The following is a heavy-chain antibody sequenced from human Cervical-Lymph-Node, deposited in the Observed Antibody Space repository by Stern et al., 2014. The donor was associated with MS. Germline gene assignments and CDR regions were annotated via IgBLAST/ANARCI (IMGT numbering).Heavy chain of an antibody. Sequence: VQLVESGPGLVKPSETLSLTCTASGGSIVPYYWNWIRQPPGKGLEWIGYIYYSGTTNYNPSFESRVTISVDTSKNQIHLMLTSGTAADTAIYYCARLTYNYGTPDYWGQGTVVAVSS. CDR1: GGSIVPYY. D-gene: IGHD5-24*01. V-gene: IGHV4-59*08. CDR3: ARLTYNYGTPDY. J-gene: IGHJ4*02. CDR2: IYYSGTT.